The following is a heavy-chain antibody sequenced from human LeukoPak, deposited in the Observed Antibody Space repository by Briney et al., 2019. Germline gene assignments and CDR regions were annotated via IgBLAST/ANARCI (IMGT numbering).Heavy chain of an antibody. CDR1: GYTFTSYY. V-gene: IGHV1-46*01. Sequence: ASVKVSCKASGYTFTSYYMHWVRQAPGQGLEWMGMIYPRDGSTSYAQRFQDRVTVTRDTSTSTVHMELSGLRSEDTAVYYCARDQEGFDYWGQGTQATVSS. CDR2: IYPRDGST. CDR3: ARDQEGFDY. J-gene: IGHJ4*02.